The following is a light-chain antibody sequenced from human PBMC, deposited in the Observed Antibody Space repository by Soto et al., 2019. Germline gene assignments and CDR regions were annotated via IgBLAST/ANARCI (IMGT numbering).Light chain of an antibody. V-gene: IGKV3-11*01. CDR1: QSVSSN. Sequence: GLTQSPATLSLYPGERATLSCRASQSVSSNFLAWYQQKPGRAPRLLIYDASKRASGIPARFSGSGSGTDFTLTISSLEPEDFAVYYCQQGSSWPPWTFGQGTKV. CDR3: QQGSSWPPWT. J-gene: IGKJ1*01. CDR2: DAS.